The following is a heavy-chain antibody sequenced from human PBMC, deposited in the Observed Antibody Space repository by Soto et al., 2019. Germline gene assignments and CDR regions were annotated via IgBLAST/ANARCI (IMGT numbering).Heavy chain of an antibody. J-gene: IGHJ5*02. CDR3: EREGRTICGVFNLNWFDP. Sequence: QVQLVQSGAEVKKPGSSVKVSCKASGGTFSSYAISWVRQAPGQGLEWMGGIIPIFGTANYAQKFQGRVTITADESTSTAYMELSSVRSEDTAVYYCEREGRTICGVFNLNWFDPWGQGTLVTVSS. V-gene: IGHV1-69*12. D-gene: IGHD3-3*01. CDR2: IIPIFGTA. CDR1: GGTFSSYA.